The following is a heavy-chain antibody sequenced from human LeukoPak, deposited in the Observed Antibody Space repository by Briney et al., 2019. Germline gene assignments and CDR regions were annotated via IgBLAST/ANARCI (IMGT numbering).Heavy chain of an antibody. D-gene: IGHD3-3*01. CDR1: GGSISSGGYY. CDR3: ARGKIYYDFWSGPYRFDY. CDR2: IYYSGST. V-gene: IGHV4-31*03. Sequence: PSQTLSLTCTVSGGSISSGGYYWSWIRQHPGKGLEWIGYIYYSGSTYYNPSLKSRVTISVDTSKNQFSLKLSSVTAADTAVYYCARGKIYYDFWSGPYRFDYWGQGTLVTVSS. J-gene: IGHJ4*02.